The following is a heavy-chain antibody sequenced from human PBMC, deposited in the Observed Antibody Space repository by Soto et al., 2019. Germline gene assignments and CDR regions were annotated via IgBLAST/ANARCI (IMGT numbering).Heavy chain of an antibody. Sequence: VQLVQSGVEVEKPGASVKVYCKASGYTFTSYGISWVRQAPGQGLEWMGWISAYNGNTNYAQKFQGRVTMTTDTSTSTAYMELRSLRSDDTAVYYCARDVPTVTTGGPDYWGQGTLVTVSS. CDR2: ISAYNGNT. J-gene: IGHJ4*02. CDR1: GYTFTSYG. CDR3: ARDVPTVTTGGPDY. D-gene: IGHD4-17*01. V-gene: IGHV1-18*01.